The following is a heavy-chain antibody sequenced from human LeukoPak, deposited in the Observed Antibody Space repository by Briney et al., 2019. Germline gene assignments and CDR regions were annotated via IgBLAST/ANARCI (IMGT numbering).Heavy chain of an antibody. D-gene: IGHD6-19*01. CDR1: GGSFSGYY. CDR3: ARRSAVAAHLDY. V-gene: IGHV4-34*01. Sequence: SETLSLTCAVYGGSFSGYYWSWIRQPPGKGLEWIGEINHSGSTNYNPSLKSRVTISVDASKNQFSLKLSSVTAADTAVYYCARRSAVAAHLDYGGQGTLVTVSS. J-gene: IGHJ4*02. CDR2: INHSGST.